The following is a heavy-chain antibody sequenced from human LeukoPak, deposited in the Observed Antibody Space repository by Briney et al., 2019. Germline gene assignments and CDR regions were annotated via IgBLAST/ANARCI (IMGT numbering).Heavy chain of an antibody. J-gene: IGHJ3*02. CDR3: ARGINDYGATDAFDI. CDR1: GFTFSTYD. V-gene: IGHV3-13*01. D-gene: IGHD4-17*01. Sequence: PGGSLRLSCAASGFTFSTYDMHWVRQATGKGLEWVSAIGTAGDTYYPGSVKGRFTISRENAKNSLYLQMNSLRAGDTAVYYCARGINDYGATDAFDIWGQGTMVTVSS. CDR2: IGTAGDT.